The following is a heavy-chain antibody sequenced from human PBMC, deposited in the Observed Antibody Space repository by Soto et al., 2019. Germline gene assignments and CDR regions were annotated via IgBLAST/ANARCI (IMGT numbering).Heavy chain of an antibody. Sequence: PSETLSLTCAVSGGSISSGGYSWSWIRQPPGKGLEWIGYIYHSGSTYYNPSLKSRVTISVDRSKNQFSLKLSSVTAADTAVYYCARVGYDYVWGSSNWFDPWGQGTLVTVSS. CDR3: ARVGYDYVWGSSNWFDP. CDR2: IYHSGST. J-gene: IGHJ5*02. D-gene: IGHD3-16*01. CDR1: GGSISSGGYS. V-gene: IGHV4-30-2*01.